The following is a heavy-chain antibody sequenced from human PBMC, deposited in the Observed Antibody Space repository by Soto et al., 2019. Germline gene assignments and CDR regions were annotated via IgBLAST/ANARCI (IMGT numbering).Heavy chain of an antibody. CDR3: AKFFIETGSNSGWPWSFHY. CDR1: GVTFSNYA. CDR2: ISGSGGTT. J-gene: IGHJ4*02. V-gene: IGHV3-23*01. Sequence: EVQLLESGGGLVQPGRSLRLSCAASGVTFSNYAMSWVRQAPGQGLDWVSAISGSGGTTYYADSVKGRFTLSRDNSKNPMFLQMTSLRAEDAAVYYCAKFFIETGSNSGWPWSFHYWGQGTLVTVSS. D-gene: IGHD6-25*01.